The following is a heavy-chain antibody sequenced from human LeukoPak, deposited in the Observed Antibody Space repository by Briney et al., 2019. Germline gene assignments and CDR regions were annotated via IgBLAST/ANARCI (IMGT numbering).Heavy chain of an antibody. V-gene: IGHV1-69*01. J-gene: IGHJ6*02. CDR3: ARGSRYCSSTSCLYYYHGMDV. Sequence: ASVKVSCKASGGTFSSYAISWVRQAPGQGLEWMGGIIPIFGTANYAQKFQGRVTITADESTSTAYMELSSLRSEDTAVYYCARGSRYCSSTSCLYYYHGMDVWGQGTTVTVSS. CDR2: IIPIFGTA. CDR1: GGTFSSYA. D-gene: IGHD2-2*01.